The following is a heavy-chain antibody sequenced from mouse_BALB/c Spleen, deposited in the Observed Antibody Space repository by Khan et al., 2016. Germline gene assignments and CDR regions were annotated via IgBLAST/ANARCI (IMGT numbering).Heavy chain of an antibody. CDR2: INPNTGYT. CDR1: GYTFTDYW. V-gene: IGHV1-7*01. J-gene: IGHJ3*01. Sequence: QVQLKESGAELAKPGASVKMSCKASGYTFTDYWMHWVKQRPGQGLEWIGYINPNTGYTEYNQKFKDKATLTADKSSSTAYMQLSSLTSEDSAVYYWARWSYYYGSSYGWFAYWGQGTLVTVSA. CDR3: ARWSYYYGSSYGWFAY. D-gene: IGHD1-1*01.